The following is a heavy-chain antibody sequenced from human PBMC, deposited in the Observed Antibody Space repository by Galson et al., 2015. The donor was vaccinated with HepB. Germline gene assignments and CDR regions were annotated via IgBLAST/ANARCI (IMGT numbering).Heavy chain of an antibody. J-gene: IGHJ4*02. CDR3: AKDSGTGTADY. CDR2: ISYAGSNK. CDR1: GFTFSSYG. V-gene: IGHV3-30*18. D-gene: IGHD1-1*01. Sequence: SLRLSCAASGFTFSSYGMHWVRQAPGRGLEWVAVISYAGSNKYYADSVKGRFTISRDNSKNTLYLQVNSLRAEDTAVYYCAKDSGTGTADYWGQGTLVTVSS.